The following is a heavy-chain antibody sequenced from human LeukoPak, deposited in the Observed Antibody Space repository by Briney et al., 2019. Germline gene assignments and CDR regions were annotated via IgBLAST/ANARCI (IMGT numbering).Heavy chain of an antibody. CDR1: GYTFTSYG. CDR3: ARDRDFWSEGGY. D-gene: IGHD3-3*01. V-gene: IGHV1-18*01. CDR2: ISAYNGNT. Sequence: ASVKVSCKAPGYTFTSYGISWVRQAPGQGLEWMGWISAYNGNTNYAQKLQGRVTMTTDTSTSTAYMELRSLRSDDTAVYYCARDRDFWSEGGYWGQGTLVTVSS. J-gene: IGHJ4*02.